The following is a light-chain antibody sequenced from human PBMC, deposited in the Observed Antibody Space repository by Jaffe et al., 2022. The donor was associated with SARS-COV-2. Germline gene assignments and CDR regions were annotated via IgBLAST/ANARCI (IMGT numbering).Light chain of an antibody. Sequence: IVLTQSPDTLSLSPGDRATLSCGASQSISSGFLAWYQQKPGQSPRLLIFGVSSRATGVPDRFSGSGSGTDFSLTISRLEPEDFGVYYCQVFGSSLWTFGQGTKVEIK. CDR3: QVFGSSLWT. CDR1: QSISSGF. CDR2: GVS. J-gene: IGKJ1*01. V-gene: IGKV3-20*01.